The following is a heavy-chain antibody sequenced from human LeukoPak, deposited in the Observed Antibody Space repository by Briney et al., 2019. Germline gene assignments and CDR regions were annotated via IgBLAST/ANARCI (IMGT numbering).Heavy chain of an antibody. CDR2: ISSSSSYI. Sequence: GGSLRLSCAASGFTFSSYSMNWVRQAPGKGLEWVSSISSSSSYIYYADSVEGRFTISRDNAKNSLYLQMNSLRAEDTAVYYCAKGPNAFDIWGQGTLVTVSS. CDR1: GFTFSSYS. J-gene: IGHJ3*02. CDR3: AKGPNAFDI. V-gene: IGHV3-21*01.